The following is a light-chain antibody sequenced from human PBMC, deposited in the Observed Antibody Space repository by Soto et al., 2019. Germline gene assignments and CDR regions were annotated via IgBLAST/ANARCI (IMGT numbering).Light chain of an antibody. Sequence: EIVMTQSPATLSVSPGERATLSCRASQSVSSNLGWYQQKPGQAPRLLIYGADTRATVIPARFSGSGSGTEFTLTISSLQSEDFAVYYCHQYNTWPRTFGQGTKVEIK. J-gene: IGKJ1*01. CDR1: QSVSSN. CDR2: GAD. CDR3: HQYNTWPRT. V-gene: IGKV3-15*01.